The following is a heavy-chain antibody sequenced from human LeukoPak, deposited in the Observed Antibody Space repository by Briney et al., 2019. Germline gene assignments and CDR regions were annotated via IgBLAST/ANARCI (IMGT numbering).Heavy chain of an antibody. Sequence: SETLSLTCTVSGGSISSYYWSWIRQPPGKGLEWIGYIYYSGSTNYNPSLKSRVTISVDTSKNQFSLKLSSVTAADTAVYYCASLVGGLYYFDYWGQGTLVTVSS. V-gene: IGHV4-59*12. CDR2: IYYSGST. D-gene: IGHD2-15*01. CDR1: GGSISSYY. CDR3: ASLVGGLYYFDY. J-gene: IGHJ4*02.